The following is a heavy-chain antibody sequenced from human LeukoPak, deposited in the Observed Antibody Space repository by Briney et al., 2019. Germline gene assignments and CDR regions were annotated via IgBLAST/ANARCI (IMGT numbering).Heavy chain of an antibody. Sequence: GGSLRLSCAASGFTFSSYGMHWVRQAPGKGLEWVAVISYDGSNKYYADSVKGRFTISRDNSKNTLYLQMNSLGGEDTAVYYCAKSPVAATLYYFDYWGQGTLVTVSS. V-gene: IGHV3-30*18. J-gene: IGHJ4*02. D-gene: IGHD2-15*01. CDR3: AKSPVAATLYYFDY. CDR2: ISYDGSNK. CDR1: GFTFSSYG.